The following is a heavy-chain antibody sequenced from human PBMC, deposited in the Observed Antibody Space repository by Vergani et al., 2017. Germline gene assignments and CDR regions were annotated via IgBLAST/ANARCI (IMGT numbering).Heavy chain of an antibody. CDR1: GFTFSDHY. J-gene: IGHJ6*02. CDR3: ARESLRLYYGIDV. Sequence: EVQLVESGGGLVQPGGSLRLSCAASGFTFSDHYMDWVRQAPGKGREWVGRTRNKANSYTTEYAASVKGRFTISRDDSKNSLYLQMNSLKTEDTAVYYCARESLRLYYGIDVWGQGTTVTVSS. V-gene: IGHV3-72*01. CDR2: TRNKANSYTT.